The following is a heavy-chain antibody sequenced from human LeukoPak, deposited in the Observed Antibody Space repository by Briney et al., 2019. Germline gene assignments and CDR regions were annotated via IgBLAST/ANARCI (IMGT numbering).Heavy chain of an antibody. J-gene: IGHJ5*02. CDR3: ASGPPVDTAMPKPNWFDP. V-gene: IGHV1-69*13. Sequence: WASVKVSCKASGGTFSSYAISWVRQAPGQGLEWMGGIIPIFGTANYAQKFQGRVTITADESTSTAYMELSSLRSEDTAVYYCASGPPVDTAMPKPNWFDPWGQGTLVTVSS. D-gene: IGHD5-18*01. CDR1: GGTFSSYA. CDR2: IIPIFGTA.